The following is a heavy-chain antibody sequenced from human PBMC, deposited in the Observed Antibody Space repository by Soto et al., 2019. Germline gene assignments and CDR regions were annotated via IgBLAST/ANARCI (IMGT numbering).Heavy chain of an antibody. CDR1: GGSFSGYY. CDR2: INHSGST. J-gene: IGHJ5*02. V-gene: IGHV4-34*01. Sequence: SETLSLTCAVYGGSFSGYYWSWIRQPPGKGLEWIGEINHSGSTNYNPSLKSRVTISVDTSKNQFSLKLSSVTAADTAVYYCASGVPAAIRGNWFDPWGQGTLVTAPQ. D-gene: IGHD2-2*01. CDR3: ASGVPAAIRGNWFDP.